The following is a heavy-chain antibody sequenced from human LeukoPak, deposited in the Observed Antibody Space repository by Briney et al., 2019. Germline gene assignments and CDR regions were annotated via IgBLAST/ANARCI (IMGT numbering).Heavy chain of an antibody. D-gene: IGHD6-13*01. V-gene: IGHV3-30*02. CDR3: VKTGSGWYGDY. CDR1: GFSFSAYA. Sequence: GGSLRLSCAASGFSFSAYAMYGVRQAPGKGPEGVALIRYDGINKYYGDSVKGRFTISRDNSKNMLYLQMNSLRAEDTAVYYCVKTGSGWYGDYWGQGARVTVSS. CDR2: IRYDGINK. J-gene: IGHJ4*02.